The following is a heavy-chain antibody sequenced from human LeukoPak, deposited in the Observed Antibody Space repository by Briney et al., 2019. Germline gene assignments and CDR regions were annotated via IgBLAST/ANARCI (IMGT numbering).Heavy chain of an antibody. CDR2: ISYDGSNK. Sequence: GGSLRLSCAASGFTFSSYGMHWVRQAPGKGLEWVAVISYDGSNKYYADSVKGRFTISRDNSKNMLYLQIKSLGAEDTAIYYCAKLDGSGAGSSRPPIDYWGQGSLVTVSS. CDR1: GFTFSSYG. V-gene: IGHV3-30*18. CDR3: AKLDGSGAGSSRPPIDY. D-gene: IGHD3-10*01. J-gene: IGHJ4*02.